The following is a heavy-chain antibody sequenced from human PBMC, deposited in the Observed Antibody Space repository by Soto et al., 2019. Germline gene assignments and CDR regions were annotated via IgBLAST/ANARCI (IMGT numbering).Heavy chain of an antibody. CDR3: VRDWSTFWGMDV. Sequence: SPRLSCAASGFTFSTYWMNWVRQAPGKGLEWVANIKQDGSEKYYVDSVKGRFAISRDNAKDSLFLQMNNLRAEDTAVYYCVRDWSTFWGMDVWGQGTTVTVSS. J-gene: IGHJ6*02. CDR2: IKQDGSEK. CDR1: GFTFSTYW. V-gene: IGHV3-7*01.